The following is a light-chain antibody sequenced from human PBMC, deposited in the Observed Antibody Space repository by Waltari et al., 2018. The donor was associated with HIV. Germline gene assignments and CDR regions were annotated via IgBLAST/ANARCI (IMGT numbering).Light chain of an antibody. CDR2: DDR. J-gene: IGLJ1*01. V-gene: IGLV3-21*02. CDR1: NLQSKA. CDR3: QVWDSSSVHYV. Sequence: SYVLTQPPSLSVAPGQTARITCEGKNLQSKAVHWSQQTPGQAPLLVVYDDRDRPLGIPDRFSGGNSGNTATLTISRVEVGDEADYYCQVWDSSSVHYVFGGGTRVTVL.